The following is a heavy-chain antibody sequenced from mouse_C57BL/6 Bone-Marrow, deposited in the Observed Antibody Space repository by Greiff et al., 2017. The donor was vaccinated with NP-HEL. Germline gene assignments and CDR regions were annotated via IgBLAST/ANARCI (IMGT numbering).Heavy chain of an antibody. CDR2: INPNNGGT. CDR3: AREPYDYKFAY. Sequence: VQLQQSGPELVKPGASVKISCKASGYTFTDYYMNWVKQSHGKSLEWIGDINPNNGGTSYNQKFKGKATLTVDKSSSTAYMELRSLTSEDSAVYYCAREPYDYKFAYWGQGTLVTVSA. CDR1: GYTFTDYY. V-gene: IGHV1-26*01. D-gene: IGHD2-4*01. J-gene: IGHJ3*01.